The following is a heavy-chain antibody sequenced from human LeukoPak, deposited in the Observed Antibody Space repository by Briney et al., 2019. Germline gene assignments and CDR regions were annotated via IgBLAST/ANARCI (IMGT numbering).Heavy chain of an antibody. Sequence: SETLSLTCTVSGGSISGTNYFWGWIRQPPGRGLDWIGSIYYSGTTYYNPSLKSRVTMSVGTSKNQFSLKLSSVTAADTAVYYCARGAHDAFDIWGQGTMVTVSS. CDR1: GGSISGTNYF. CDR2: IYYSGTT. CDR3: ARGAHDAFDI. V-gene: IGHV4-39*01. J-gene: IGHJ3*02.